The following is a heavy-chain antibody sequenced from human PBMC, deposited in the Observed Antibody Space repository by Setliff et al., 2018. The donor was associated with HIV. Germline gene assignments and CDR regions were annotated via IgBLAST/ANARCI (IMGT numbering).Heavy chain of an antibody. V-gene: IGHV4-38-2*01. CDR1: DYSITSGYY. CDR2: IYRRGST. CDR3: ATQGLTVPIPGGYFQH. Sequence: PSETLSLTCGISDYSITSGYYWGWIRQPPGKGLAWIGSIYRRGSTYDNPSLKSRVTISFDTSKNQFSLILTSVTAADTAVYYCATQGLTVPIPGGYFQHWGPGILVTVSS. J-gene: IGHJ1*01. D-gene: IGHD2-21*02.